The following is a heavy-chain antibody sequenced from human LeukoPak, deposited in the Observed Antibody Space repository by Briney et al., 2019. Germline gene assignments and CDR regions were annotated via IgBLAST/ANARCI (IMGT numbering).Heavy chain of an antibody. V-gene: IGHV4-61*02. D-gene: IGHD6-19*01. Sequence: SGTLSLTCTVSGGSLSSGRYYWGWTRPPAGKGLEWIVRIYTSVGTHDNPSLKSPVTISVDSSKTQFSLKLSSVTAADTAVYYCARVAALAGTGNCFDPWGQGTLVTVSS. CDR1: GGSLSSGRYY. CDR3: ARVAALAGTGNCFDP. CDR2: IYTSVGT. J-gene: IGHJ5*02.